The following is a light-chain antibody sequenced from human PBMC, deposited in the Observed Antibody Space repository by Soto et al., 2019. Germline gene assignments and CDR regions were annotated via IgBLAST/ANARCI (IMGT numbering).Light chain of an antibody. V-gene: IGLV2-14*01. CDR3: SSYSLSTAYL. Sequence: QSALTQPASVSGSPGQSITISCTGTSSDVGGYDYVSWYQIHPGKAPKLMVFEVSNRPSGVSYRFSGSKSGNTASLTISGLQAEDEADYSCSSYSLSTAYLFGTGTKVTVL. CDR2: EVS. CDR1: SSDVGGYDY. J-gene: IGLJ1*01.